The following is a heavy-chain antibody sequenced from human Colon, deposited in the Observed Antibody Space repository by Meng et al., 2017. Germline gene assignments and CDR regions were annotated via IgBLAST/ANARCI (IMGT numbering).Heavy chain of an antibody. Sequence: EVQLVESGGGLVQPGGSLRLSCATSGFIFSSHWMHWIRQAPGKGLVWVSRINSDGSATNYADSVKGRFTISRDNAKNTLYLQMDSLRAEDTAVYYCARGRVVVVASPSDYWGQGTLVTVSS. CDR2: INSDGSAT. J-gene: IGHJ4*02. D-gene: IGHD2-15*01. CDR3: ARGRVVVVASPSDY. CDR1: GFIFSSHW. V-gene: IGHV3-74*01.